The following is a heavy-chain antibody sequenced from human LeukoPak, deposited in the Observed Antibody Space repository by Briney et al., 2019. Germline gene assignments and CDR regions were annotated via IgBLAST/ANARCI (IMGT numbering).Heavy chain of an antibody. D-gene: IGHD3/OR15-3a*01. V-gene: IGHV3-23*01. CDR1: QFTFTSYA. J-gene: IGHJ4*02. Sequence: GGALSLYCAASQFTFTSYAMSWVRQAPGRGLEWVSSIGDSGVPTYYADSVKGRFTISRDNSQNTLYLQMNSLRADDTAVYYCAKGATWTYFDFWGQGTLVTVSS. CDR3: AKGATWTYFDF. CDR2: IGDSGVPT.